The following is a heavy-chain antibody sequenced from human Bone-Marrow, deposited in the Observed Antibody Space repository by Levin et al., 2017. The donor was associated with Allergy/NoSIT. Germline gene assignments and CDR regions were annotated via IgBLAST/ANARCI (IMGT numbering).Heavy chain of an antibody. CDR3: ARGSRNIRI. D-gene: IGHD3-3*02. Sequence: KISCQASGGTFSSYAISWVRQAPGQGLEWMGGIIPMFGSANYAQKFQDRVSITADESTSTAYMELSGLKSEDTALYYCARGSRNIRIWGQGTLVTVSS. CDR2: IIPMFGSA. V-gene: IGHV1-69*01. J-gene: IGHJ4*02. CDR1: GGTFSSYA.